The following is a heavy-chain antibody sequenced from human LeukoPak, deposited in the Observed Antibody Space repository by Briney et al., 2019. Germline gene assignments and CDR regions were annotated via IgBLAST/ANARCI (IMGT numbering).Heavy chain of an antibody. J-gene: IGHJ3*02. Sequence: GGSLRLSCAASGFTFSKYAMSWVRQAPGKGLEWVSAISGSGGSTYYADSVKGRFTISRDNPKSTLYLQMNSLRAEDTAVYYCVRVVTVSNTDPAFDIWGRGTLVTVSS. V-gene: IGHV3-23*01. D-gene: IGHD2-21*02. CDR3: VRVVTVSNTDPAFDI. CDR1: GFTFSKYA. CDR2: ISGSGGST.